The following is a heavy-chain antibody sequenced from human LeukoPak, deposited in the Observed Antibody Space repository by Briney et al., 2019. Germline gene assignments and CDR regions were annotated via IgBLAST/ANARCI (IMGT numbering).Heavy chain of an antibody. Sequence: SGTLSLTCAVSGDSISSRNWWSWVRQPPGKGLEWIGEIYHSGSTNYNPSLKSRVTISVDKSKNQVSLKLNSVTAADTAVYYCARVLRGGLEYFDYWGQGTLVTVSS. V-gene: IGHV4-4*02. CDR2: IYHSGST. J-gene: IGHJ4*02. CDR3: ARVLRGGLEYFDY. CDR1: GDSISSRNW.